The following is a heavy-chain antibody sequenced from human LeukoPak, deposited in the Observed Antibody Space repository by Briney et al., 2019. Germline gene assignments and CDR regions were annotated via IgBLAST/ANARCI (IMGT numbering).Heavy chain of an antibody. V-gene: IGHV3-48*01. D-gene: IGHD5-24*01. CDR2: IGIGSGNT. J-gene: IGHJ4*02. Sequence: GGSLRLSCAAYGFKFSDYSMTSVRQVPGKGLEWISYIGIGSGNTNYADSVKGRFTICGDKAKNSLYLQRNSMRVEDTAVYYSARDYKYAFDNWGQGTLVTVSS. CDR3: ARDYKYAFDN. CDR1: GFKFSDYS.